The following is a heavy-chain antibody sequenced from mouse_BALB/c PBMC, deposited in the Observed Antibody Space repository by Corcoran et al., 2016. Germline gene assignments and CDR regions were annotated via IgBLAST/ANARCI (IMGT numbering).Heavy chain of an antibody. D-gene: IGHD1-1*01. CDR2: MYGGGNT. Sequence: EVQLVESGGGLVQPGGSLRLSCAASGFTVSSNYMSWVRQAPGKGLEWVSVMYGGGNTSTHDSVKGRFTIYRENSKTTLYLQMDSLRAEDTAVYYCAREILRRGVDYWGQGTLVTVSS. J-gene: IGHJ4*01. CDR3: AREILRRGVDY. V-gene: IGHV5-9-4*01. CDR1: GFTVSSNY.